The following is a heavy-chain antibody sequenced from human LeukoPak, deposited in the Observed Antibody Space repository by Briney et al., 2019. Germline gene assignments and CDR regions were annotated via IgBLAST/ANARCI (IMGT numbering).Heavy chain of an antibody. CDR2: IYPDDSDT. V-gene: IGHV5-51*01. J-gene: IGHJ3*01. CDR1: GYRFNAYW. Sequence: GASLKISCKGSGYRFNAYWIAWVRQMPGKGLEWMGIIYPDDSDTRYSPSFQGQVTISADKSVRTAYLQWSSLKASDTAMYYCARPNVASYYDSRGYDAFDVWGQGTMVTVSS. CDR3: ARPNVASYYDSRGYDAFDV. D-gene: IGHD3-22*01.